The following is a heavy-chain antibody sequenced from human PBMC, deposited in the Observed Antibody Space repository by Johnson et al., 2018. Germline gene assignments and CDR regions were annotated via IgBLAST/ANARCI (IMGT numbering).Heavy chain of an antibody. J-gene: IGHJ3*02. CDR3: AREYYYDNKGSAFDI. CDR2: ISTSGGYI. Sequence: VQLVESGGGLVQPGGSLRLSCAASGFTFSNYLMNWVRQAPGKGLEWVSSISTSGGYIHYAASVTGRFTISRDNSNNSLFLQMNSLGAEDTAVYYCAREYYYDNKGSAFDIWGQGTMVTVSS. V-gene: IGHV3-21*01. D-gene: IGHD3-22*01. CDR1: GFTFSNYL.